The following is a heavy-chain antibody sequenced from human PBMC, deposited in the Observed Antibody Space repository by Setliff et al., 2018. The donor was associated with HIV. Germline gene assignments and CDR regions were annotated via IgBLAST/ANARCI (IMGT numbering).Heavy chain of an antibody. CDR3: ARGNNDYVYLDY. D-gene: IGHD3-16*01. Sequence: ETLSLTCTVSDGSIGTYYWTWIRQPPGKGLEYIGYIYFTGPTKFNPSLKSRVTMSVDTSKKQFSLKLSSVTAADTAVYYCARGNNDYVYLDYWGQGALVTVSS. CDR1: DGSIGTYY. V-gene: IGHV4-59*01. J-gene: IGHJ4*02. CDR2: IYFTGPT.